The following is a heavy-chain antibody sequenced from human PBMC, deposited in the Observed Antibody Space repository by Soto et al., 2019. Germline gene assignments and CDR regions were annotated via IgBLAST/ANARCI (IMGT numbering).Heavy chain of an antibody. CDR3: ARAPTYYDFWSGYKYFQH. V-gene: IGHV3-7*01. D-gene: IGHD3-3*01. CDR1: GLTLSSYW. Sequence: GSLRLSCAASGLTLSSYWMSWVRQAPGKGLEWVANIKEDGSEKYYVDSVKGRFTISRDNAKNSLYLQMNSLRAEDTAVYYCARAPTYYDFWSGYKYFQHWGQGTLVTVSS. CDR2: IKEDGSEK. J-gene: IGHJ1*01.